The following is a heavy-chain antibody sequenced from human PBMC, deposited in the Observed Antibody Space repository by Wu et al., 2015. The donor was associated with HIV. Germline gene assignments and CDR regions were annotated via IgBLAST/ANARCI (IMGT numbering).Heavy chain of an antibody. CDR2: ISDYERNI. CDR1: GYNFNGFG. V-gene: IGHV1-18*01. Sequence: QFQLVQSGIEVKKSGASVKVSCKASGYNFNGFGIIWVRQAPGQGLEWMGWISDYERNIHYGQKFRGRLTLTADTVTSTAFMDLRNLRSDDTAIYFCARGRYSSNTGFFDFWGQGTLVTVSS. J-gene: IGHJ4*02. CDR3: ARGRYSSNTGFFDF. D-gene: IGHD3-9*01.